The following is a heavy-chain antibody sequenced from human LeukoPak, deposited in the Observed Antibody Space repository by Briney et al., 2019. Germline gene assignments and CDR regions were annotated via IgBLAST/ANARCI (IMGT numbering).Heavy chain of an antibody. V-gene: IGHV4-39*01. CDR3: ARRVLRYFDWLDY. CDR1: GGSISSSSYY. J-gene: IGHJ4*02. D-gene: IGHD3-9*01. CDR2: IYYSGST. Sequence: SETLSLTCTVSGGSISSSSYYWGWIRQPPGKGLEWIGSIYYSGSTYYKASLKSRVTISVDTSKNQFSLKLSSVTAADTAVYYCARRVLRYFDWLDYWGQGTLVTVSS.